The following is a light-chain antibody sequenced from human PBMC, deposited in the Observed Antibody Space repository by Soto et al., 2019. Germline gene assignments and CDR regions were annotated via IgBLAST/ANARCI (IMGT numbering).Light chain of an antibody. CDR3: SSYTSSSTPYV. J-gene: IGLJ1*01. CDR1: SSDIGGYNY. CDR2: EVG. Sequence: QSALTQPASVSGSPGQSITISCTGTSSDIGGYNYVSWYQQHPGKAPKLMIYEVGNRPSGVSNRFSGSKSGNTASLTISGLQAEDVAASYFSSYTSSSTPYVFGTGTKLTVL. V-gene: IGLV2-14*01.